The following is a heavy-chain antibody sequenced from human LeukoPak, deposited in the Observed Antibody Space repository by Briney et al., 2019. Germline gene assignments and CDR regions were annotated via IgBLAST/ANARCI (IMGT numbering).Heavy chain of an antibody. Sequence: ASVKVSCKASGYTFTSYYMHWVRQAPGQGLEWMGIINPSGGSTSYAQKFQGRVTMTTDASTSTAYMELSRLRSDDTAVYYCARVAYYDILTGYSNWFDPWGQGTLVTVSS. V-gene: IGHV1-46*01. D-gene: IGHD3-9*01. CDR2: INPSGGST. J-gene: IGHJ5*02. CDR1: GYTFTSYY. CDR3: ARVAYYDILTGYSNWFDP.